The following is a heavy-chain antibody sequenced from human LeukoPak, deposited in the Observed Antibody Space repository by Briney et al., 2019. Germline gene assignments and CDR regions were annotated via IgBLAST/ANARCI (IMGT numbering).Heavy chain of an antibody. V-gene: IGHV7-4-1*02. CDR2: INTNTGNP. CDR3: ASGGPVTNFDY. Sequence: ASVTVSCKASGYTFTSYAMNWVRQAPGQGLEWMGWINTNTGNPTYAQGFTGRFVFSLDTSVSTAYLQISSLKAEDTAVYYCASGGPVTNFDYWGQGTLVTVSS. CDR1: GYTFTSYA. D-gene: IGHD4-17*01. J-gene: IGHJ4*02.